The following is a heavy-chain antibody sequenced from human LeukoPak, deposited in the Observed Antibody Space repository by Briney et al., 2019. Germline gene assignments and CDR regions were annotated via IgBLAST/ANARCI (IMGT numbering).Heavy chain of an antibody. CDR2: ISSSSSYI. V-gene: IGHV3-21*01. CDR3: ARAIISPDSSGYYAFDI. CDR1: GFTFSSYS. J-gene: IGHJ3*02. Sequence: GGSLRLSCAASGFTFSSYSMNWVRQAPGKGLEWVSSISSSSSYIYYADSVKGRFTISRDNAKNSLYLQMNSLRAEDTAVYYCARAIISPDSSGYYAFDIWGQGTMVTVSS. D-gene: IGHD3-22*01.